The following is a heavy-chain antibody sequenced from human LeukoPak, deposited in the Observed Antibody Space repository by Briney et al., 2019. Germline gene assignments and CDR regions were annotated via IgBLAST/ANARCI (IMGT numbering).Heavy chain of an antibody. CDR1: GGSISGYY. D-gene: IGHD5-24*01. CDR3: TRGQDGYDDY. CDR2: IYVSEST. Sequence: SEILSLTCTVSGGSISGYYWNWIRQPAGKGLEWIGRIYVSESTNYNPSLKSRVTMSVDTSKNQFSLKMSSVTAADTAVYYCTRGQDGYDDYWGQGTLVTVSS. V-gene: IGHV4-4*07. J-gene: IGHJ4*02.